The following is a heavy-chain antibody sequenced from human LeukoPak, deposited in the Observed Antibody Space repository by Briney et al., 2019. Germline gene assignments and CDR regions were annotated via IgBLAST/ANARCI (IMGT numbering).Heavy chain of an antibody. CDR2: MNPNSGNT. Sequence: GASVKVSCKASGYTFTSYDINWVRQATGQGLEWMGWMNPNSGNTGYAQKFQGRVTMTRNTSISTAYMELSSLRSEDTAVYYCARDHGLFHMFDPWGQGTLVTVSS. D-gene: IGHD2-21*01. CDR1: GYTFTSYD. J-gene: IGHJ5*02. CDR3: ARDHGLFHMFDP. V-gene: IGHV1-8*01.